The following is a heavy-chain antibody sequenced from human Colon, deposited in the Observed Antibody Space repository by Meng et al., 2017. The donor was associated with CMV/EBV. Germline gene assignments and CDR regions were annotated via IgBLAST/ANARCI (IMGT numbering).Heavy chain of an antibody. V-gene: IGHV4-4*07. CDR1: GASITSYY. CDR2: AYISGNT. D-gene: IGHD3-10*01. CDR3: ARDSNLSGLAY. Sequence: QVQLRESGPGLVKPSETLSLTCTVSGASITSYYWSWIRQPAGKGLEWIGRAYISGNTNYNPSLKSRVTMSIDTSKNQLSLNIRSVTAADTAVYYCARDSNLSGLAYWGQGTLVTVSS. J-gene: IGHJ4*02.